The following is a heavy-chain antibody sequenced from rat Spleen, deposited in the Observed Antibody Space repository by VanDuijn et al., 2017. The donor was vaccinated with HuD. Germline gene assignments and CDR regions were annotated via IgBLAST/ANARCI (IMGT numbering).Heavy chain of an antibody. CDR2: INKDSRKI. J-gene: IGHJ2*01. Sequence: EVKLVESGGGLVQPGRSLKLSCAASGFNFNDYWMGWVRQAPGKGLEWIAEINKDSRKIKYSPSLKDKLTISIDNAQNTLYLQMRKLITEDTAIYYRVREDRCVDYWGKDVMVTVSS. CDR1: GFNFNDYW. V-gene: IGHV4-2*01. CDR3: VREDRCVDY.